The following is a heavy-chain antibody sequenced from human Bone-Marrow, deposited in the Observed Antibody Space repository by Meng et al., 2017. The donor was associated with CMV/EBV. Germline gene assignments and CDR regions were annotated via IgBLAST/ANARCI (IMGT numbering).Heavy chain of an antibody. V-gene: IGHV4-34*01. Sequence: GSLRLSCAVYGGSFSGYYWSWIRQPPGKGLEWIGEINHSGSTNYNPSLKSRVTISVDTSKNQFSLKLSSVTAADTAVYYCARARRSSSPYWYFDLWGRGTLVTVSS. CDR3: ARARRSSSPYWYFDL. J-gene: IGHJ2*01. CDR1: GGSFSGYY. CDR2: INHSGST. D-gene: IGHD6-13*01.